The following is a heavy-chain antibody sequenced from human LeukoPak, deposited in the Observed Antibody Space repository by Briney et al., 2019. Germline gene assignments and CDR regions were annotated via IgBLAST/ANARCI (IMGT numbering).Heavy chain of an antibody. J-gene: IGHJ4*02. V-gene: IGHV4-34*01. Sequence: PSETLSLTCAVYGGSFSGYYWSWIRQPPGKGLEWIGEINHSGSTNYNPSLKSRVTISVDTSKNQFSLKLSSVTAADTAVYYCARAYQLPVYFDYWGQGTLVTVSS. CDR2: INHSGST. CDR3: ARAYQLPVYFDY. CDR1: GGSFSGYY. D-gene: IGHD2-2*01.